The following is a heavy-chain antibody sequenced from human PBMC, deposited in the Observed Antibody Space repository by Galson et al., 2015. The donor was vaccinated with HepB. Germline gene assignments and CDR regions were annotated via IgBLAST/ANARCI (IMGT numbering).Heavy chain of an antibody. V-gene: IGHV3-9*01. D-gene: IGHD2-21*02. CDR2: ISWNSGSI. CDR3: AKAQLPVGVVTASYDY. J-gene: IGHJ4*02. CDR1: GFTFDDYA. Sequence: SLRLSCAASGFTFDDYAMHWVRQAPGKGLEWVSGISWNSGSIGYADSVKGRFTISRDNAKNSLYLQMNSLRAEDTALYYCAKAQLPVGVVTASYDYWGQGTLVTVSS.